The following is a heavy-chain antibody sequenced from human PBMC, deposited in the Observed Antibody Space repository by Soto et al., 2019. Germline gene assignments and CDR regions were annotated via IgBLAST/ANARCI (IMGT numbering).Heavy chain of an antibody. CDR1: GYTFTSYG. V-gene: IGHV1-18*01. CDR2: ISAYNGNT. D-gene: IGHD6-13*01. J-gene: IGHJ4*02. Sequence: ASVKVSCKASGYTFTSYGTSWVRQAPGQGLEWMGWISAYNGNTNYAQKLRGRVTMTKDTSTSTTYMELRSLRSDDTAVYYCARDRYIAAAGTFDYWGQGTLVTVSS. CDR3: ARDRYIAAAGTFDY.